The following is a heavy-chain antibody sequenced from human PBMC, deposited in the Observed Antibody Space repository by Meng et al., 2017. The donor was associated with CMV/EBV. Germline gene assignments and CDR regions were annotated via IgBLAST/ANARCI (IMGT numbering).Heavy chain of an antibody. CDR3: ARKCDNTWSSFDY. CDR2: ISSSGATT. CDR1: GFTFSDYY. Sequence: LTRAASGFTFSDYYMSWIRQAPGKGLEWLSYISSSGATTYSADSVKGRFTISRDNAKNSLYLQMNSLRAEDTAVYYCARKCDNTWSSFDYWGQGALVTVSS. V-gene: IGHV3-11*04. J-gene: IGHJ4*02. D-gene: IGHD1-1*01.